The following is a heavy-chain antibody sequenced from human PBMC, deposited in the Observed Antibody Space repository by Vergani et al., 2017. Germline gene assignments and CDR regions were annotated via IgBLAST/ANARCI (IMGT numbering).Heavy chain of an antibody. CDR3: ARGGGTAYYYGSGSYYPGPYYYYYMDV. V-gene: IGHV4-34*01. Sequence: QVQLQQWGAGLLKPSETLSLPCAVYGGSFSGYYWSWIRQPPGKGLEWIGEINHSGSTNYNPSLKSRVTISVDTSKNQFSLKLSSVTAADTALYYCARGGGTAYYYGSGSYYPGPYYYYYMDVWGKGTTVTVSS. CDR2: INHSGST. CDR1: GGSFSGYY. D-gene: IGHD3-10*01. J-gene: IGHJ6*03.